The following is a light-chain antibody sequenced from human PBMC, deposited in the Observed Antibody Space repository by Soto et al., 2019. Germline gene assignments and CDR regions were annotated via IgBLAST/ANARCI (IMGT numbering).Light chain of an antibody. Sequence: QSVLTQPASVSGSPGQSITISCTGTSSDVGGYNYVSWYQQHPGKAPKLMIYDVSNRPSGVSNRFSGSKSGNTASLTISGLQAEGEADYYCSSYTSSSTLVFGGGTKVTVL. CDR3: SSYTSSSTLV. CDR2: DVS. CDR1: SSDVGGYNY. J-gene: IGLJ2*01. V-gene: IGLV2-14*01.